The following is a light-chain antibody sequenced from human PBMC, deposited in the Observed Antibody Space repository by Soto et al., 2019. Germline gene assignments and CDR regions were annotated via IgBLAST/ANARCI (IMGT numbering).Light chain of an antibody. CDR1: QSVSSSY. V-gene: IGKV3-20*01. CDR3: QQYNIWPYT. CDR2: GAS. J-gene: IGKJ2*01. Sequence: EIVLTQSPGTLSLSPGERATLSCRASQSVSSSYLAWYQQKPGQAPRLLIYGASSRATGIPDRCSGSGSGTDFTLTISSLPPEDFAIYYCQQYNIWPYTFGQATKVDIK.